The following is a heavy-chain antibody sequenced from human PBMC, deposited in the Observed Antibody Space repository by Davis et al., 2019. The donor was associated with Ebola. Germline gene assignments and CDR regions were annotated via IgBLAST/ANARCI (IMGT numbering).Heavy chain of an antibody. CDR2: INHSGNT. V-gene: IGHV4-39*07. Sequence: SETLSLTCTVSGGSISSSSFYWGWIRQPPGKGLEWIGEINHSGNTNYNPSLKSRVTISVDTSKNQFSLKLSSVTAADTAVYYCARGGVVAGPWGQGTLVTVSS. CDR1: GGSISSSSFY. D-gene: IGHD6-19*01. CDR3: ARGGVVAGP. J-gene: IGHJ5*02.